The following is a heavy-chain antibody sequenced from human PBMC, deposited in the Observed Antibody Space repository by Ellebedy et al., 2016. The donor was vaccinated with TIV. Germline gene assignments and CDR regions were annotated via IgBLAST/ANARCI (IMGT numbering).Heavy chain of an antibody. Sequence: AASVQVSCKASGDTFSRNNIPWVRQAPGQGLEWMGGIIPMYGTANYAQKFQGRVTITADESTSTAYMEMSSLRSEDTAMYYCARDFDGRHDFDLWGQGTLVTVSS. D-gene: IGHD2-15*01. CDR3: ARDFDGRHDFDL. CDR2: IIPMYGTA. J-gene: IGHJ4*02. CDR1: GDTFSRNN. V-gene: IGHV1-69*13.